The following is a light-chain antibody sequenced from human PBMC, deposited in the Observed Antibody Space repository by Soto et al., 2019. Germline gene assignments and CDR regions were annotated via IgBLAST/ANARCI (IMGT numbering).Light chain of an antibody. CDR2: GNS. CDR1: SSNIGATYD. V-gene: IGLV1-40*01. J-gene: IGLJ1*01. Sequence: SALTQPPSVSGASGQRVTISCTGSSSNIGATYDVQWYQQLPGTAPKLLIYGNSNRPSGVPDRFSGSKSGTSASLAITGLQADDEADYYCQSYDSSLSAHYVFGTGTKVTVL. CDR3: QSYDSSLSAHYV.